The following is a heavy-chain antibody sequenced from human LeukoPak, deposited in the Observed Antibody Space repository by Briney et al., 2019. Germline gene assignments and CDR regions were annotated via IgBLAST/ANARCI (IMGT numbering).Heavy chain of an antibody. Sequence: ASVKVSCKASGYTFTSYGISWVRQAPGQGLEWMGWINPNSGGTNYAQKFQGRVTMTRDTSISTAYMELSRLRSDDTAVYYCAAELMSGHFDHWGQGTLVTVSS. J-gene: IGHJ4*02. CDR3: AAELMSGHFDH. V-gene: IGHV1-2*02. CDR1: GYTFTSYG. CDR2: INPNSGGT. D-gene: IGHD3-10*01.